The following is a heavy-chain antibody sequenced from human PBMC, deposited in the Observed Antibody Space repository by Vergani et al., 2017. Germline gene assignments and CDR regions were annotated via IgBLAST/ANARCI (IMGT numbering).Heavy chain of an antibody. CDR2: ISFDGNKK. V-gene: IGHV3-30*18. Sequence: VQLVESGGGVERPGGSLRLSCAASGITFWKFGMHWVRQGPGKGLEWVATISFDGNKKDYTEAVRGRFTISRYSSKTLYLQMNSLRTEDTALYYCAKDISGWPEYYYYFYGMDVWGQGTTVTVSS. CDR1: GITFWKFG. CDR3: AKDISGWPEYYYYFYGMDV. D-gene: IGHD6-19*01. J-gene: IGHJ6*02.